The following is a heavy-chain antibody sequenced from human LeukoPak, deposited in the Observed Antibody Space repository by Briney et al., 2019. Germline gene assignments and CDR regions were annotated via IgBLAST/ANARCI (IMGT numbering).Heavy chain of an antibody. D-gene: IGHD3-22*01. CDR1: GYSFTSYW. CDR2: IYPGDSDA. V-gene: IGHV5-51*04. CDR3: ARPSLYYYDSSGYYFDAFDI. Sequence: GESLKISCKGSGYSFTSYWIGWVRQMPGKGLKWMGIIYPGDSDARYSPSFQGQVTISADKPISTAYLQWSSLKASDTAMYYCARPSLYYYDSSGYYFDAFDIWGQGTMVTVSS. J-gene: IGHJ3*02.